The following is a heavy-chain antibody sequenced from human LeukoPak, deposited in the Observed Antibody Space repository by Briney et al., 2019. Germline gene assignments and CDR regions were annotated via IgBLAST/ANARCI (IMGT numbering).Heavy chain of an antibody. D-gene: IGHD5-24*01. J-gene: IGHJ4*02. CDR2: ISYDGSNK. V-gene: IGHV3-30*18. Sequence: GGSLRPSCAASGFTFSSYGMHWVRQAPGKGLEWVAVISYDGSNKYYADSVKGRFTISRDNSKNTLYLQMNSLRAEDTAVYYCAKAVEMATINYFDYWGQGTLVTVSS. CDR1: GFTFSSYG. CDR3: AKAVEMATINYFDY.